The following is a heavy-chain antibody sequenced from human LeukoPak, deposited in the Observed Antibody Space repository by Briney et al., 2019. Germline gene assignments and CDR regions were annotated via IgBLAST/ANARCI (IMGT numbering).Heavy chain of an antibody. Sequence: GGSLRLSCAASGFTVSSNYMSWVRQAPGKGLEWVAVMSYDGSNKYYADSVKGRFTISRDNSKNTLYLQMNSLRAEDTAVYYCAGSDTTGYTPRESDYWYFDLWGRGTLVTVSS. CDR2: MSYDGSNK. D-gene: IGHD1-1*01. CDR3: AGSDTTGYTPRESDYWYFDL. V-gene: IGHV3-30*03. CDR1: GFTVSSNY. J-gene: IGHJ2*01.